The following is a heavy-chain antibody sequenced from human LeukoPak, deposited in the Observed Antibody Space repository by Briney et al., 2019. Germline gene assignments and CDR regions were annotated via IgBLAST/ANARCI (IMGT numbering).Heavy chain of an antibody. CDR1: GYTFTNYY. J-gene: IGHJ4*02. CDR2: INPSGGNT. D-gene: IGHD5-18*01. V-gene: IGHV1-46*01. CDR3: ARDHVDTAMVPVFDY. Sequence: GASVKVSCKASGYTFTNYYIHWVRQAPGQGLEWMGLINPSGGNTNYAQNFQGRVTMTRDTSTSTVYMGLSSLRSEDTAVYYCARDHVDTAMVPVFDYWGQGTLVTVSS.